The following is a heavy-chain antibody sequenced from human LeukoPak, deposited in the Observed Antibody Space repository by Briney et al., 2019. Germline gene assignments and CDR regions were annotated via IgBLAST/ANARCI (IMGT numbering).Heavy chain of an antibody. Sequence: PGGSLRLSCAASGFTFSSYSMNWVRQAPGKGLEWVSSISSSSSYIYYADSVKGRFTISRNNAKNSLDLQMNSLRAEDTAVYYCARDAYDYVWGSYLTWRGGHFDYWGQGTLVTVSS. D-gene: IGHD3-16*01. CDR2: ISSSSSYI. CDR1: GFTFSSYS. V-gene: IGHV3-21*04. CDR3: ARDAYDYVWGSYLTWRGGHFDY. J-gene: IGHJ4*02.